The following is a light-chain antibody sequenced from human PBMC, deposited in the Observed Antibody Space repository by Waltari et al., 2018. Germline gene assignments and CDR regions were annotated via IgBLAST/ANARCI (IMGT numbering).Light chain of an antibody. CDR2: KDT. CDR3: QSADSTSTHVV. V-gene: IGLV3-25*03. Sequence: SYELTQPPSVSVSPGQTATITCAGDALPKQFAFWYQQKPGQAPGLVPYKDTERPSGCPDRFSGSTSGTTVTLTISGVQAEDEADYYCQSADSTSTHVVFGGGTKLTVL. J-gene: IGLJ2*01. CDR1: ALPKQF.